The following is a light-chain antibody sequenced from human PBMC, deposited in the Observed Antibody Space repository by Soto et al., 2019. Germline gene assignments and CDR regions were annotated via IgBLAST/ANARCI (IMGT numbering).Light chain of an antibody. CDR3: SSYTSSSTLYV. CDR2: EVS. J-gene: IGLJ1*01. Sequence: QSALTQPASVSGSPGQSITISCTGTSSDVGDYNYVSWYQQHPGKAPKLMIYEVSNRPSGVSNRFSGSKSCNTASLTISGLQAEDEADYYCSSYTSSSTLYVFGTGTKLTVL. CDR1: SSDVGDYNY. V-gene: IGLV2-14*01.